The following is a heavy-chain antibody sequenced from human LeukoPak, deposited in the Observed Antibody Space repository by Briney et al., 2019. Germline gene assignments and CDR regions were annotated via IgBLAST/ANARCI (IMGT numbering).Heavy chain of an antibody. Sequence: GGSLRLSCAASGFSFSDFGMHWVRQAPGKGLEWVAVISYDESNEYYADSVKGRFTISRDNSKNTLYLQMNSLRAEDTAVYYCARDVGADTSWGQGTLVTVSS. CDR1: GFSFSDFG. V-gene: IGHV3-30*03. D-gene: IGHD1-26*01. CDR2: ISYDESNE. J-gene: IGHJ4*02. CDR3: ARDVGADTS.